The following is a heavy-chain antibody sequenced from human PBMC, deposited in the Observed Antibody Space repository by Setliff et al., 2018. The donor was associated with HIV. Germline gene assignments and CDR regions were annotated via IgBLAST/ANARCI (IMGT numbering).Heavy chain of an antibody. Sequence: SETRPSPALSLVAPLVVVSGGVGSAGPPGRGWSGLGEIYHSGSTTYNSSLESRVSMSVDKSKNQFSLKLTSVTAADTAVYYCTRKAVGRIADRPTFFEYWGQGILVTVSS. J-gene: IGHJ4*02. CDR2: IYHSGST. D-gene: IGHD6-6*01. CDR3: TRKAVGRIADRPTFFEY. V-gene: IGHV4-4*02. CDR1: VAPLVVVSG.